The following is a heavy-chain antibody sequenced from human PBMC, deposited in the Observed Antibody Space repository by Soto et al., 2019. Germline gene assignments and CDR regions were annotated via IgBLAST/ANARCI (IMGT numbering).Heavy chain of an antibody. Sequence: EVQLVESGGGLVQPGGSLRLSCAASGFTFSSYWMHWVRQAPGKGLVWVSRINSDGSSTSYADSVKGRFTISRDNAKNTLYLQMNSLRAEDTAVYYCARVDPLAYCGGDCYSVDYWGQGTLVTVSS. D-gene: IGHD2-21*02. CDR2: INSDGSST. J-gene: IGHJ4*02. CDR3: ARVDPLAYCGGDCYSVDY. V-gene: IGHV3-74*01. CDR1: GFTFSSYW.